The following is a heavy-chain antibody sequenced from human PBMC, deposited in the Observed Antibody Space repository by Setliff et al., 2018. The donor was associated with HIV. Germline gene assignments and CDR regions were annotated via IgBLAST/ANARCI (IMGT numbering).Heavy chain of an antibody. CDR3: AREAGHGSSLYYFDY. D-gene: IGHD6-13*01. CDR1: GGSFSGYY. CDR2: INHSGST. V-gene: IGHV4-34*01. J-gene: IGHJ4*02. Sequence: KPSETLSLTCAVDGGSFSGYYWSWIRQPPGKGLEWIGEINHSGSTNYNPSLKSRVTISVDTSKNQFSLKLSSVTAADTAVYYCAREAGHGSSLYYFDYWGQGTLVTVSS.